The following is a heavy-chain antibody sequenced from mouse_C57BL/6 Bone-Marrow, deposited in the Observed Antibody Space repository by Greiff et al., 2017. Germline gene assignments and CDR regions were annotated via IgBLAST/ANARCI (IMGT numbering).Heavy chain of an antibody. J-gene: IGHJ2*01. CDR1: GFTFSDYG. CDR2: ISSGSSTI. CDR3: AILYDGYFDY. Sequence: EVKLVESGGGLVKPGGSLKLSCAASGFTFSDYGMHWVRQAPEKRLEWVAYISSGSSTIYYADTVKGRFTISRDNAKNTLFLQMTSLRSEDTAMYYCAILYDGYFDYWGQGTTLTVSS. D-gene: IGHD2-3*01. V-gene: IGHV5-17*01.